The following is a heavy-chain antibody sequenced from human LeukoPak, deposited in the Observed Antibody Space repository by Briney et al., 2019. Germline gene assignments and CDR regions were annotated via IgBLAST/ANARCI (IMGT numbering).Heavy chain of an antibody. CDR1: GFTFDDYA. CDR2: ISWNSGSI. CDR3: AKEGPGIAAAGTTGGLDY. D-gene: IGHD6-13*01. Sequence: GGSLRLSCAASGFTFDDYAMHWVRQAPGKGLEWVSGISWNSGSIGYADSVKGRFTISRDNAKNSLYLQMNSLRAEDMALYCCAKEGPGIAAAGTTGGLDYWGQGTLVTVSS. J-gene: IGHJ4*02. V-gene: IGHV3-9*03.